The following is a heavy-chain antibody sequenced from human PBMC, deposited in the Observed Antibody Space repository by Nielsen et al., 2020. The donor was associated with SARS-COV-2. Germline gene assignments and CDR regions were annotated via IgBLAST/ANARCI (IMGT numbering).Heavy chain of an antibody. Sequence: GGSLTLSCAASGFSFSSYDMHWVRPATRTCLEWVSAICTAGDTYYPGSVKGRFTISRENATNSLYLQMNSLRAGDTAVYYCARGDSSSWYYWFDPWGQGTLVTVAS. CDR1: GFSFSSYD. J-gene: IGHJ5*02. V-gene: IGHV3-13*04. CDR2: ICTAGDT. CDR3: ARGDSSSWYYWFDP. D-gene: IGHD6-13*01.